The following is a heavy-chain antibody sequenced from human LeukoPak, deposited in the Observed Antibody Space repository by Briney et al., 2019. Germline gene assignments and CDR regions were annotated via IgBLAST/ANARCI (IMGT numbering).Heavy chain of an antibody. CDR3: TRGLYDSSGYYYYFDY. CDR2: MNPSSGNT. CDR1: GYTFTSYD. V-gene: IGHV1-8*01. Sequence: ASVKVSCKASGYTFTSYDINWVRQATGQGLEWMGWMNPSSGNTGYAQKFQGRVTMTRNTSISTAYMELSSLRSEDTAVYYCTRGLYDSSGYYYYFDYWGQGTQVTVSS. J-gene: IGHJ4*02. D-gene: IGHD3-22*01.